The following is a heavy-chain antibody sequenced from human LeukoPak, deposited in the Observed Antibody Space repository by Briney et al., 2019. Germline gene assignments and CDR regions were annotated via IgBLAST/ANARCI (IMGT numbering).Heavy chain of an antibody. V-gene: IGHV4-39*07. CDR3: ARSGTYQYSSTSDY. CDR2: IYYSGST. CDR1: GGSISSSSYY. D-gene: IGHD3-10*01. J-gene: IGHJ4*02. Sequence: SETLSLTCTVSGGSISSSSYYWGWIRQPPGKGLEWIGSIYYSGSTYYNPSLKSRVTISVDTSKNQFSLKVTSVTAADTAVYYCARSGTYQYSSTSDYWGQGTLVTVSS.